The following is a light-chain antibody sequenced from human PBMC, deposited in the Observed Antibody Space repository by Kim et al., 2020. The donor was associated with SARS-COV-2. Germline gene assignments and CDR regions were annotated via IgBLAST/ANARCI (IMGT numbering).Light chain of an antibody. V-gene: IGKV3-20*01. Sequence: EIVLTQSPGTLSLSPGERATLSCRASQSLSSVYLAWYQQKPGQAPRLLLYGASNRDTGIPDRFSGSGSGTEFSLTISRLEPEDFAVYYCQQYLSSPLSFGGGTKVDIK. CDR3: QQYLSSPLS. J-gene: IGKJ4*01. CDR1: QSLSSVY. CDR2: GAS.